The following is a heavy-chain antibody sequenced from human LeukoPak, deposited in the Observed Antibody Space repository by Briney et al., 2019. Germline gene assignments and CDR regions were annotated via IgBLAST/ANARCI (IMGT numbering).Heavy chain of an antibody. CDR1: GGSISSYY. D-gene: IGHD1-26*01. CDR2: IYYSGST. Sequence: SETLSLTCTVSGGSISSYYWSWIRQPPGKGLEWIGYIYYSGSTNYNPSLKSRVTISVDTSKNQFSLKLSSVTAADTAVYYCAREFFSQWEKDYYYYYYMDVWGKGTTVTVSS. CDR3: AREFFSQWEKDYYYYYYMDV. J-gene: IGHJ6*03. V-gene: IGHV4-59*01.